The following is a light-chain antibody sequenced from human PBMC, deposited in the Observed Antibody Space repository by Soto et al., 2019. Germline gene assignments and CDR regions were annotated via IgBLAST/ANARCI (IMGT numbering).Light chain of an antibody. CDR3: SSYTSNSSLI. CDR2: EVR. V-gene: IGLV2-14*01. Sequence: QSVLTQPASVSGSPGQSITISCAGTMRDVGAYNLVSWYQQHPGRAPQLIIYEVRNRPSGISFRFSGSKSGNTASLTISGLQDEDEADYCCSSYTSNSSLIFGGGTKLTVL. J-gene: IGLJ2*01. CDR1: MRDVGAYNL.